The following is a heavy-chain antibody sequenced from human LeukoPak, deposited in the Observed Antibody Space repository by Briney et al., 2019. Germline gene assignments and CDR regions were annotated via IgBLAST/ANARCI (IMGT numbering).Heavy chain of an antibody. Sequence: SVKVSCKASGGTFSSYAISWVRQAPGQGLEWMGRIIPILGIANYAQKFQGRVTITADKSTSTAYMELSSLRSEDTAVYYCARDPGYSYGSGAFDIWGQGTMVTVSS. V-gene: IGHV1-69*04. J-gene: IGHJ3*02. D-gene: IGHD5-18*01. CDR2: IIPILGIA. CDR1: GGTFSSYA. CDR3: ARDPGYSYGSGAFDI.